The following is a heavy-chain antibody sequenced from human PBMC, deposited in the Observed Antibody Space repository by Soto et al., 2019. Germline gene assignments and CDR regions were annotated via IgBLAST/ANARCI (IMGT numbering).Heavy chain of an antibody. D-gene: IGHD3-16*01. CDR1: GGSISSSSYY. CDR2: IYYSGST. V-gene: IGHV4-39*01. Sequence: QLQLQESGPGLVKPSETLSLTCTVSGGSISSSSYYWGWIRQPPGKGLEWIGSIYYSGSTYYNPSLKSRVTISVDTSKNQFSLKLSSVTAADTAVYYCARHGGGQLDDAFDIWGQGTMVTVSS. CDR3: ARHGGGQLDDAFDI. J-gene: IGHJ3*02.